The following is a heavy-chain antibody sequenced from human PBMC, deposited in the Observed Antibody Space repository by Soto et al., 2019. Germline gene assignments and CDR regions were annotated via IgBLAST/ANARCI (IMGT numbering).Heavy chain of an antibody. D-gene: IGHD6-13*01. CDR1: GFTFSDYY. CDR2: ISSSGSTI. Sequence: GGSLRLSCAASGFTFSDYYMSWIRQAPGKGLEWVSYISSSGSTIYYADSVKGRFTISRDNAKNSLYLQMNSLRAEDTAVYYCARVESSSWYRSPAFDIWGQGTMVTVSS. CDR3: ARVESSSWYRSPAFDI. J-gene: IGHJ3*02. V-gene: IGHV3-11*01.